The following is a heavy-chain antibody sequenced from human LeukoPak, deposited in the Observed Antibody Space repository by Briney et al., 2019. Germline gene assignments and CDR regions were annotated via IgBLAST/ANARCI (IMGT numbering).Heavy chain of an antibody. CDR3: ARRIRQYSSGHRGAFDI. V-gene: IGHV4-39*07. Sequence: PSEILSLTCTVSGGSIISRSYYWGWVRQSPGKGLEWMGSVYYNEPTYYHRSLKSRVTISVDTSKNQFSLKLSSVTAADTAVYYCARRIRQYSSGHRGAFDIWGQGTMVTVSS. CDR2: VYYNEPT. J-gene: IGHJ3*02. D-gene: IGHD6-19*01. CDR1: GGSIISRSYY.